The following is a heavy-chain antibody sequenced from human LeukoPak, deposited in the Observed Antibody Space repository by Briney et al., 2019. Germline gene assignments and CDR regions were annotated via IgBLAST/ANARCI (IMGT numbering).Heavy chain of an antibody. Sequence: GGSLRLSCAASGFTFSSYSMNWVRQAPGKGLEWVSSISSSSSYIYYADSVKGRFTISRDNAKNSLYLQMNSLRAEDTAVYYCARDRYYYDSSAFNWFDPWGQGTLVTVSS. CDR1: GFTFSSYS. CDR3: ARDRYYYDSSAFNWFDP. D-gene: IGHD3-22*01. CDR2: ISSSSSYI. V-gene: IGHV3-21*01. J-gene: IGHJ5*02.